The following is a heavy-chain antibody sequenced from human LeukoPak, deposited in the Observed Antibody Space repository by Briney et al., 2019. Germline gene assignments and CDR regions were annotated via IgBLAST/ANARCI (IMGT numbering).Heavy chain of an antibody. V-gene: IGHV1-8*01. CDR2: MNPNSGNT. Sequence: ASVKVSCKASGYTFTSYDINWVRQATGQGLEWMGWMNPNSGNTGYAQKLQGRVTMTTDTSTSTAYMELRSLRSDDTAVYYCARGYYDSSGYYPRYYYYMDVWGKGTTVTVSS. CDR1: GYTFTSYD. J-gene: IGHJ6*03. CDR3: ARGYYDSSGYYPRYYYYMDV. D-gene: IGHD3-22*01.